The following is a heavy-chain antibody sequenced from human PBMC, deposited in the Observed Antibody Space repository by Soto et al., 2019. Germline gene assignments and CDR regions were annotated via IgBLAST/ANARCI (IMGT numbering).Heavy chain of an antibody. Sequence: QVQLVESGGGVVQPGRSLRLSCAASGFTFSSYAMHWVGQAPGKGLEWVAVISYDGSNKYYADSVKGRFTISRDNSKNTQNLKKNSLRAENTAVYYCARHEKWLVRGVAYWGQVTLVTVSS. D-gene: IGHD6-19*01. CDR2: ISYDGSNK. CDR3: ARHEKWLVRGVAY. CDR1: GFTFSSYA. V-gene: IGHV3-30-3*01. J-gene: IGHJ4*02.